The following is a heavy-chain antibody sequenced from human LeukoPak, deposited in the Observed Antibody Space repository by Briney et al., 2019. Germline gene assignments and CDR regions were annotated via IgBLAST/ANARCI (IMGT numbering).Heavy chain of an antibody. CDR2: ISAYNGNT. CDR3: AREPSRYCSGGSCYASYYFDY. J-gene: IGHJ4*02. D-gene: IGHD2-15*01. Sequence: ASVKVSCKASGYTFTSYGISWVRQAPGQGLEWMGWISAYNGNTNYAQKLQGRVTMTTDTSTSTAYMELRSLRSDDTAVYYCAREPSRYCSGGSCYASYYFDYWGQGTLVTVSS. CDR1: GYTFTSYG. V-gene: IGHV1-18*01.